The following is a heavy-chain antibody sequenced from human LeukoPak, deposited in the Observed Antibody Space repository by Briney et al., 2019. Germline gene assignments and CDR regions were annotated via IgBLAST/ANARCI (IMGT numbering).Heavy chain of an antibody. V-gene: IGHV4-59*08. CDR3: ARHGTISSESYFDY. J-gene: IGHJ4*02. D-gene: IGHD1-14*01. CDR1: GGSVSSYY. CDR2: IHNSGRT. Sequence: SSETLSHTCSVSGGSVSSYYWSWIRQSPGKGLEWIGYIHNSGRTNYNPSLKSRVTGFVDTSKNQVSLRLSSVTAADTAVYYCARHGTISSESYFDYWGQGALVTVSS.